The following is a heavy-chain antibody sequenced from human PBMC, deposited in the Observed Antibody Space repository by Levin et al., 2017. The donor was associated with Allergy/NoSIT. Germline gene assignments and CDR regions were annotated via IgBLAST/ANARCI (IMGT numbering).Heavy chain of an antibody. CDR1: GFTFSSYW. CDR3: AREGNAYYYDSSVFLRPNPSPGAFDI. CDR2: IKQDGSEK. Sequence: PGGSLRLSCAASGFTFSSYWMSWVRQAPGKGLEWVANIKQDGSEKYYVDSVKGRFTISRDNAKNSLYLQMNSLRAEDTAVYYCAREGNAYYYDSSVFLRPNPSPGAFDIWGQGTMVTVSS. D-gene: IGHD3-22*01. V-gene: IGHV3-7*04. J-gene: IGHJ3*02.